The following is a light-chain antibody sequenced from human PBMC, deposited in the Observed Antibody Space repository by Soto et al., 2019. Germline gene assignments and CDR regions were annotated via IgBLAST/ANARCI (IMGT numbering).Light chain of an antibody. Sequence: DIQMTQSPSSLSASVGARVTITCRASQGISSYLGWYQQKPGKAPNLLIYDASTLHSGVPSRFSGSGSGTDFTLTISSLEPEDFAVYYCQQRSNWITFGQGTRLEI. CDR3: QQRSNWIT. CDR1: QGISSY. CDR2: DAS. J-gene: IGKJ5*01. V-gene: IGKV1-9*01.